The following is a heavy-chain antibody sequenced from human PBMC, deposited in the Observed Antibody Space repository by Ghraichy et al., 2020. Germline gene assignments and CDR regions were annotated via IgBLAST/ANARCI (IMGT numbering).Heavy chain of an antibody. CDR3: ARVGATSYHYYFMDV. D-gene: IGHD1-26*01. V-gene: IGHV3-20*04. Sequence: GSLRLSCAASGFTFDDYGMSWVRQAPGKGLEWVSGTNWNGGSTGYAGSVKGRFTISRDNAKNSLYLQMNSLRAEDTALYYCARVGATSYHYYFMDVWGKGTTVTVSS. CDR1: GFTFDDYG. CDR2: TNWNGGST. J-gene: IGHJ6*03.